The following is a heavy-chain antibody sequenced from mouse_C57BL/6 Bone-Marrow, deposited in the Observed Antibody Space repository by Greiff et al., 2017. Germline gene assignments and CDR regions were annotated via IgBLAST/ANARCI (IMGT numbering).Heavy chain of an antibody. CDR1: GYTFTAYT. V-gene: IGHV1-62-2*01. J-gene: IGHJ4*01. Sequence: LQLQQPGAELVNPGASVKLSCKASGYTFTAYTIHWVKRRSGQGLEWIGWFYTGSGSIKYNEKFKDKATLTADKSSSTVYMELSRLTSEYSAVYFCARYDHYCNDDYAMDYWGQGTSVTVSS. D-gene: IGHD2-12*01. CDR3: ARYDHYCNDDYAMDY. CDR2: FYTGSGSI.